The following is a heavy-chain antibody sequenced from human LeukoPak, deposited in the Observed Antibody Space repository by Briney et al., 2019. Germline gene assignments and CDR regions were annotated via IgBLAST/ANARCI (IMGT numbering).Heavy chain of an antibody. J-gene: IGHJ5*02. CDR2: IYSGGST. CDR1: GFTFSSYA. Sequence: GGSLRLSCAASGFTFSSYAMHWVRQAPGKGLEWVSVIYSGGSTYYADSVKGRFTISRDNSKNTLYLQMNSLRAEDTAVYYCARDCAVVSRWCSDNWFDPWGQGTLVTVSS. V-gene: IGHV3-66*01. CDR3: ARDCAVVSRWCSDNWFDP. D-gene: IGHD2-8*02.